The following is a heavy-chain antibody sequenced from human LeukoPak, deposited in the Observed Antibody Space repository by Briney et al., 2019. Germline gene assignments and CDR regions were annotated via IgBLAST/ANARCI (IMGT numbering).Heavy chain of an antibody. V-gene: IGHV3-7*01. CDR3: AKDNDYGDYGGPYFDY. J-gene: IGHJ4*02. CDR2: IQQDGSEK. Sequence: GGSLRLSCGVSGFTYSIYWMSWVRQAPGKGLQWVAHIQQDGSEKYYADSVKGRFTISRDNAENSLHLQMNSLRAEDTAVYYCAKDNDYGDYGGPYFDYWGQGTLVTVSS. D-gene: IGHD4-17*01. CDR1: GFTYSIYW.